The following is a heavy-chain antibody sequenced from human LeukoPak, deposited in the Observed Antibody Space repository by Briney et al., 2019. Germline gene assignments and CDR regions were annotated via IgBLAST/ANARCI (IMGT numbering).Heavy chain of an antibody. CDR1: GGSISTYY. V-gene: IGHV4-59*08. Sequence: PSETLSLTCTVSGGSISTYYWSWIRQPPGKGLGWIGYIFYTGSTNSDPPLKSRFTISVDTSKNQFSLNLSSVTAADTAVYYCARGNSSWYFDYWGQGTLVTVSS. D-gene: IGHD6-13*01. CDR3: ARGNSSWYFDY. J-gene: IGHJ4*02. CDR2: IFYTGST.